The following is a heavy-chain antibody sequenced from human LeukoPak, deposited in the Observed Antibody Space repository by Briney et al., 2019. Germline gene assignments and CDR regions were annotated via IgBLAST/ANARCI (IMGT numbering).Heavy chain of an antibody. CDR2: IASDGSST. CDR3: AKDDYYDSSGYYFRHYFDY. V-gene: IGHV3-74*01. D-gene: IGHD3-22*01. J-gene: IGHJ4*02. Sequence: GGSLRLSCAASGFTFSSYWMNWVRQAPGKGLVWVSRIASDGSSTTYADSVKGRFSISRDNAKNTLYLQMNSLRAEDTAVYYCAKDDYYDSSGYYFRHYFDYWGQGTLVTVSS. CDR1: GFTFSSYW.